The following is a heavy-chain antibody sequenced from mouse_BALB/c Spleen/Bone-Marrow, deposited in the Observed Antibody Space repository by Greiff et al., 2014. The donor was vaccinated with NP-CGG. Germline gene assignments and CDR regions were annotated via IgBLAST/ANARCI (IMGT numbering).Heavy chain of an antibody. D-gene: IGHD3-3*01. CDR3: ARYWDTY. CDR1: DHTFTTYW. V-gene: IGHV1-7*01. Sequence: QVQLQQPGAELAKPGASVKMSCKASDHTFTTYWMHWVKQRPGQGLEWIGYIDPRTGYTEYNQKFKDKATLTADKSSNIAYMQLTSLTSEDSAVYYCARYWDTYWGQGPLVTVSA. CDR2: IDPRTGYT. J-gene: IGHJ3*01.